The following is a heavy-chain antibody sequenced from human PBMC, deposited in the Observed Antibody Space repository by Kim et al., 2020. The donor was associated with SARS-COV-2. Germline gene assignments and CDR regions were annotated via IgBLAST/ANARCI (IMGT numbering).Heavy chain of an antibody. J-gene: IGHJ6*01. CDR1: GGSISNYY. Sequence: SETLSLTCTVSGGSISNYYWNWIRQPPGKGLEWIGYIYYSGSTNYNPSLKSRVTISLDRSKNQFSLKLSSATAADTAVYFCARDYYDSSGFFGYYYGMDV. V-gene: IGHV4-59*13. CDR3: ARDYYDSSGFFGYYYGMDV. CDR2: IYYSGST. D-gene: IGHD3-22*01.